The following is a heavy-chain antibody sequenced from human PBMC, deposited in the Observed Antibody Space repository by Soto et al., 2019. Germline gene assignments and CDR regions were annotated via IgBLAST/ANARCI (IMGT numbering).Heavy chain of an antibody. Sequence: SETLSLTCTVSGGSISSSSYYWGWIRQPPGKGLEWIGSIYYSGSTYYNPSLKSRVTISVDTSKNQFSLKLSSVTAADTAVYYCARTFSQSGWFDPWGQGTLVTVSS. CDR3: ARTFSQSGWFDP. V-gene: IGHV4-39*01. CDR2: IYYSGST. J-gene: IGHJ5*02. CDR1: GGSISSSSYY. D-gene: IGHD2-8*02.